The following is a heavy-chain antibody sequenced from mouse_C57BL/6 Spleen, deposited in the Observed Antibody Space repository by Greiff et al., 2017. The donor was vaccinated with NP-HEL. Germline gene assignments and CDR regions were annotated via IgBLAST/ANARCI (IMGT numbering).Heavy chain of an antibody. Sequence: LQESGPELVKPGASVKISCKASGYAFSSSWMNWVKQRPGKGLEWIGRIYPGDGDTNYNGKFKGKATLTADKSSSTAYMQLSSLTSEDSAVYFCARGYGSPYWYFDVWGTGTTVTVSS. CDR3: ARGYGSPYWYFDV. J-gene: IGHJ1*03. CDR1: GYAFSSSW. D-gene: IGHD1-1*01. V-gene: IGHV1-82*01. CDR2: IYPGDGDT.